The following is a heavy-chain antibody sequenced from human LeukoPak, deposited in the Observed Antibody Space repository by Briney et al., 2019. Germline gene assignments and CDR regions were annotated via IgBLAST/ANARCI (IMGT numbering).Heavy chain of an antibody. J-gene: IGHJ3*02. Sequence: SETLSLTCAVSDDSIRSSAYYWGWIHQPPGKGLEWIGSIYYSGSTYYNPSLKSRVTISIDTSKNQFSLKLSSVTAADTDVYYCASEPYGSGSFLGAFDIWGQGTMVTVSS. CDR2: IYYSGST. V-gene: IGHV4-39*01. D-gene: IGHD3-10*01. CDR3: ASEPYGSGSFLGAFDI. CDR1: DDSIRSSAYY.